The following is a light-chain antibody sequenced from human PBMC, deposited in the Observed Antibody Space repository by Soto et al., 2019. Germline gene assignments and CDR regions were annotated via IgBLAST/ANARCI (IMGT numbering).Light chain of an antibody. Sequence: QSVLTQPPSVSGAPGQRVSISCTGSTSNIGAPYDVHWYQHLPGAAPKLLIYGDNNRPSGVPDRFSGSKSGTSASLATTSLQAEDEADYYCQSYDISLHNYVFGTGTKV. J-gene: IGLJ1*01. V-gene: IGLV1-40*01. CDR1: TSNIGAPYD. CDR2: GDN. CDR3: QSYDISLHNYV.